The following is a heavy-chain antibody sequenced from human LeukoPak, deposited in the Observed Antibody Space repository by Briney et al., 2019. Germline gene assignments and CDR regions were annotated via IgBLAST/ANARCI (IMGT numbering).Heavy chain of an antibody. CDR1: GGSISSHY. D-gene: IGHD1-1*01. CDR3: ASGPAELEPTRD. J-gene: IGHJ4*02. Sequence: SETLSLTCTVSGGSISSHYWSWIRQPPGKGLEWIGYIYYSGSTNYNPSLKSRVTISVDTSKNQFSLKLSSVTAADTAVYYCASGPAELEPTRDWGQGTLVTVSS. CDR2: IYYSGST. V-gene: IGHV4-59*11.